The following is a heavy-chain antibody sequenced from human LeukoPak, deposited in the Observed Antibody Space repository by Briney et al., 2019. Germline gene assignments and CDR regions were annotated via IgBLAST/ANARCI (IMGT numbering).Heavy chain of an antibody. CDR3: SRVGVVLLANWFDP. D-gene: IGHD2-2*01. CDR2: INSYNGNT. CDR1: GYNLSIFG. V-gene: IGHV1-18*01. J-gene: IGHJ5*02. Sequence: ASVKVSCKASGYNLSIFGISWVRQAPGQGLEWMGWINSYNGNTKYAQKFQGRVAMTTDTSTSTGYMELRSLRSDDTAVYYCSRVGVVLLANWFDPWGQGTLVTISS.